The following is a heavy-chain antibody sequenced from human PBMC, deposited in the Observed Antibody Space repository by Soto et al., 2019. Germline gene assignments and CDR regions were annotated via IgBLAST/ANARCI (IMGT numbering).Heavy chain of an antibody. CDR3: ARCTVDTVVTSGWCHYLDP. D-gene: IGHD6-19*01. CDR1: GFTFSSSA. CDR2: VSGSGGTT. V-gene: IGHV3-23*01. J-gene: IGHJ5*02. Sequence: EVQLLDSGGGLVQPGGSLRLSCAASGFTFSSSAMSWVCQAPGKGREWVSDVSGSGGTTYYADSVRSRFTISRDNSKNTLYLQMNSLRAEDTAIYFCARCTVDTVVTSGWCHYLDPWGQGTLVTVSS.